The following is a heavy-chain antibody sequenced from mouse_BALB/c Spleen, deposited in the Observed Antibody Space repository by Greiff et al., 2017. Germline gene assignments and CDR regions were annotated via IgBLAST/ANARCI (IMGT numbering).Heavy chain of an antibody. CDR3: ARQQYYYGSSPYYFDY. Sequence: EVKLMESGGGLVKPGGSLKLSCAASGFAFSSYDMSWVRQTPEKRLEWVAYISSGGGSTYYPDTVKGRFTISRDNSKNTLYLQMSSLKSEDTAMDYCARQQYYYGSSPYYFDYWGQGTTLTVSA. CDR2: ISSGGGST. V-gene: IGHV5-12-1*01. J-gene: IGHJ2*01. CDR1: GFAFSSYD. D-gene: IGHD1-1*01.